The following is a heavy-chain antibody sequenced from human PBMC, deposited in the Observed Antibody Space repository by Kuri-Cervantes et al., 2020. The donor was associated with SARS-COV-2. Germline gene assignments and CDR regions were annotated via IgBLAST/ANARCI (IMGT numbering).Heavy chain of an antibody. CDR3: ERDQRDDFWSGHADY. CDR1: GESFGGHY. J-gene: IGHJ4*02. V-gene: IGHV4-34*01. D-gene: IGHD3-3*01. Sequence: GSRRLSCAVDGESFGGHYCTWIRQPPGKGLEWIGEINHSGSTNYNPSLKSRVTISVDTSQNQFSLKLSSVTAADTAVYYCERDQRDDFWSGHADYWGQGTLVTVSS. CDR2: INHSGST.